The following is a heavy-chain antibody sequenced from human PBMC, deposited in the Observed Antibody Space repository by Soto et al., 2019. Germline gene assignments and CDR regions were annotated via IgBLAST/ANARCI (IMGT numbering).Heavy chain of an antibody. J-gene: IGHJ4*02. CDR2: INAGNGNT. CDR1: GYTFTGYA. Sequence: QVQLVQSGAEEKKPGASVKVSCKASGYTFTGYAMHWVRQAPGQRLEWMGWINAGNGNTKYSQKFQGRVTITRDTSASTAYMELSSLGSEDTAVYYCARAVAVAADFDYWGQATLVTVSS. CDR3: ARAVAVAADFDY. D-gene: IGHD6-19*01. V-gene: IGHV1-3*05.